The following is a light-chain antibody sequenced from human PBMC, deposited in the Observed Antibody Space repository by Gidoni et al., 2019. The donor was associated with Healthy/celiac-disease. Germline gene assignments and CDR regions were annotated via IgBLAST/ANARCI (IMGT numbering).Light chain of an antibody. J-gene: IGKJ2*01. CDR1: QSVSSSY. V-gene: IGKV3-20*01. Sequence: ELVLTHSPGTLSLSPGERATLSCSTSQSVSSSYLAWYQQTPGQAPRLLIYGASSRATGIPDRLSGSGSGTDFTLTISRLEPEDFAVYYCQQYGSSPPYTFGQGTKLEIK. CDR2: GAS. CDR3: QQYGSSPPYT.